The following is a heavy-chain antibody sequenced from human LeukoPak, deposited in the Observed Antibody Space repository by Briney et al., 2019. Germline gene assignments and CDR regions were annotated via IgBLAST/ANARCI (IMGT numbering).Heavy chain of an antibody. CDR3: AKDRGTSGYSGSYSDY. J-gene: IGHJ4*02. CDR2: ISGSGGST. CDR1: GFTFSSYA. Sequence: GGSLRLSCAASGFTFSSYAMSWVRQAPGKGLEWVSGISGSGGSTYYADSVKGRFTISRDNSKNTLYLQINSLRAEDTAVYYCAKDRGTSGYSGSYSDYWGQGTLVTVSS. D-gene: IGHD1-26*01. V-gene: IGHV3-23*01.